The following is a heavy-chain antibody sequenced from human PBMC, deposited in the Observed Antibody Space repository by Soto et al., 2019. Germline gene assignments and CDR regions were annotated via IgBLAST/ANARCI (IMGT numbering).Heavy chain of an antibody. Sequence: QVQLVQSGAEVKEPGASVRVSCKASGYTFTSYDINWVRQATGQGLEWMGWMNPESRNTGYAQKFQGRVTMTRDTSISTAYMELTSLRSEDTAVYYCARFGRHHLPTIDFWGQGTLVTVSS. CDR3: ARFGRHHLPTIDF. J-gene: IGHJ4*02. V-gene: IGHV1-8*01. CDR1: GYTFTSYD. CDR2: MNPESRNT. D-gene: IGHD1-26*01.